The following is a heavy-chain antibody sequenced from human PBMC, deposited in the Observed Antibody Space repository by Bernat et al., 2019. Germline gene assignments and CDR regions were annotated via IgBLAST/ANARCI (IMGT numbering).Heavy chain of an antibody. J-gene: IGHJ5*02. V-gene: IGHV4-34*01. CDR2: INHSGST. CDR3: ARSKGMVRGVIPQPGWFDP. CDR1: GGSFSGYY. D-gene: IGHD3-10*01. Sequence: QVQLQQWGAGLLKPSETLSLTCAVYGGSFSGYYWSWIRQPPGKGLEWIGEINHSGSTNYNPSLKSRVTISVDTSTNQFSLKLSSVTAADTAVYYCARSKGMVRGVIPQPGWFDPWGQGTLVTVSS.